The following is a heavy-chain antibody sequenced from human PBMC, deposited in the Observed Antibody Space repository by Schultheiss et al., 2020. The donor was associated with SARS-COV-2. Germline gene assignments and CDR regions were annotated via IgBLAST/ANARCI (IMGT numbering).Heavy chain of an antibody. CDR2: IYHSGST. CDR3: ARDIRIAVAVGVFDY. J-gene: IGHJ4*02. CDR1: GGSISSYY. Sequence: SETLSLTCTVSGGSISSYYWGWIRQPPGKGLEWIGSIYHSGSTYYNPSLKSRVTMSVDTSKNQFSLKLSSVTAADTAVYYCARDIRIAVAVGVFDYWGQGTLVTVSS. D-gene: IGHD6-19*01. V-gene: IGHV4-39*07.